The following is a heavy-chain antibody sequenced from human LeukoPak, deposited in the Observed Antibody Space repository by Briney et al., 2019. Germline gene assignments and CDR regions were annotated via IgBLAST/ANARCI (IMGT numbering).Heavy chain of an antibody. Sequence: SETLSLTCTVSGGSISTSSYYWGWIRQPPGKGLECIGNIYYSGSTYYNPSLKSRVTISVDTSKNQFSLKLSSVTAADTAVYYCARETQYQSNNWFDPWGQGTLVTVSS. J-gene: IGHJ5*02. CDR3: ARETQYQSNNWFDP. CDR2: IYYSGST. D-gene: IGHD2-2*01. V-gene: IGHV4-39*07. CDR1: GGSISTSSYY.